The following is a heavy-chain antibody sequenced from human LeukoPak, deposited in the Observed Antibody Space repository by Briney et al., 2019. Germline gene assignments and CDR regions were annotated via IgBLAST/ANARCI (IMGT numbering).Heavy chain of an antibody. J-gene: IGHJ5*02. Sequence: SETLSLTCTVSGGSISSYYWSWIRQPAGKGLEWIGRIYTSGSTNYNPSLKSRVTMSVDTSKNQFSLKLSSVTAADTAVYYCARGRSGYNWNYEGSYWFDPWGQGTLVTVSS. CDR2: IYTSGST. D-gene: IGHD1-7*01. V-gene: IGHV4-4*07. CDR1: GGSISSYY. CDR3: ARGRSGYNWNYEGSYWFDP.